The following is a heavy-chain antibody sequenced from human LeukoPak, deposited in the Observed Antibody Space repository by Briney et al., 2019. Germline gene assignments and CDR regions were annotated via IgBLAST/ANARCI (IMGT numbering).Heavy chain of an antibody. Sequence: GGSLRLSCAASGFTFSSYGMHWVRQAPGKGLEWVAFIRYDGSNKYYADSVKGRFTISRDNSKNTLYLQMNSLRAEDTAVYYCAKPRITIFGVVNADYFDYWGQGTLVTVSS. V-gene: IGHV3-30*02. CDR3: AKPRITIFGVVNADYFDY. J-gene: IGHJ4*02. D-gene: IGHD3-3*01. CDR2: IRYDGSNK. CDR1: GFTFSSYG.